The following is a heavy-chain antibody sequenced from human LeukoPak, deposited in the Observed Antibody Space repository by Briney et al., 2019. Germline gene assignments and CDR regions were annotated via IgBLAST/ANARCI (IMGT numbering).Heavy chain of an antibody. CDR2: IYYSGST. J-gene: IGHJ4*02. D-gene: IGHD3-10*01. CDR3: ARESGSGSYYRHFDY. CDR1: GGSISSYY. V-gene: IGHV4-59*01. Sequence: SETLSLTCTVSGGSISSYYWSWIRQPPGKGLEWIGYIYYSGSTNYNPSLKSRVTISVDTSKNQFSLKLSSVTAADTAVYYCARESGSGSYYRHFDYWGQGTLVTVSS.